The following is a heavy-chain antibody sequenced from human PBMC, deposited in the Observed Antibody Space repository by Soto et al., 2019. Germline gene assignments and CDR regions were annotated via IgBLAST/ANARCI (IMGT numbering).Heavy chain of an antibody. CDR2: ISAYNGNT. CDR1: GYTFTSYG. CDR3: ARGLLRGVSSSSEAY. J-gene: IGHJ4*02. V-gene: IGHV1-18*01. Sequence: ASVKVSCKASGYTFTSYGISWVRQAPGQGLEWMGWISAYNGNTNYAQKLQGRVTMTTDTSTSTAYMELRSLRSDDTAVYYCARGLLRGVSSSSEAYWGQGTLVTVSS. D-gene: IGHD6-6*01.